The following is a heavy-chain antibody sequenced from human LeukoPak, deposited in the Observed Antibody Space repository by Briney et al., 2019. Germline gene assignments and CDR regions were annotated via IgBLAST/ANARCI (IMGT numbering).Heavy chain of an antibody. J-gene: IGHJ2*01. Sequence: SVKVSCKASEGTFSSYAISWVRQAPGQGLEWMGRIIPIFGTANYAQKFQGRVTITTDESTSTAYMELSSLRSEDTAVYYCARDQEGYYDSSGYLRYFDLWGRGTLVTVSS. CDR3: ARDQEGYYDSSGYLRYFDL. CDR1: EGTFSSYA. V-gene: IGHV1-69*05. CDR2: IIPIFGTA. D-gene: IGHD3-22*01.